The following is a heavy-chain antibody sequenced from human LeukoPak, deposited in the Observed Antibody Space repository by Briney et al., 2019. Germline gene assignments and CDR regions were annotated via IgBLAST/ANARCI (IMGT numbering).Heavy chain of an antibody. Sequence: PSGTLSLTCGVSGGSISSTNWWSWVRQPPGQGLEWSGEISLSGRTNYNPSLKSRVTMSLDESKNHLSLNLASVTAADTAVYYCARSRWELPAMFLGPWGQGTLVTVSS. V-gene: IGHV4-4*02. D-gene: IGHD1-26*01. J-gene: IGHJ5*02. CDR2: ISLSGRT. CDR3: ARSRWELPAMFLGP. CDR1: GGSISSTNW.